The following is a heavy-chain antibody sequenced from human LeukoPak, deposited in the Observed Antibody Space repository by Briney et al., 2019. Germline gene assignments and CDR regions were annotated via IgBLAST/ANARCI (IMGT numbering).Heavy chain of an antibody. Sequence: GGSLRLSCAASGFTFSNFWMSWIRQAPGKGLEWVSAISGGGDSTYYADSVKGRFTISRDNSKSTLYLQMNSLRAEDTAVYYCAKDRIRITVAGTFDYWGQGTLVTVSS. CDR2: ISGGGDST. J-gene: IGHJ4*02. D-gene: IGHD6-19*01. CDR1: GFTFSNFW. CDR3: AKDRIRITVAGTFDY. V-gene: IGHV3-23*01.